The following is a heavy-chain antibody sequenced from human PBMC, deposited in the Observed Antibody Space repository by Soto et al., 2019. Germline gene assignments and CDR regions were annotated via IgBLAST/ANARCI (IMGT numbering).Heavy chain of an antibody. D-gene: IGHD2-15*01. Sequence: SVKVSWKASGGTFSTYTFSWVRQAPGQGLEWMGRIIPIFGTPYYAQKFQGRVTITADKSTSTVYMELSSLGSDDTAVYFCARGLECRGYCLDKPTWFGPWGQRTLVTVSS. V-gene: IGHV1-69*06. CDR3: ARGLECRGYCLDKPTWFGP. J-gene: IGHJ5*02. CDR1: GGTFSTYT. CDR2: IIPIFGTP.